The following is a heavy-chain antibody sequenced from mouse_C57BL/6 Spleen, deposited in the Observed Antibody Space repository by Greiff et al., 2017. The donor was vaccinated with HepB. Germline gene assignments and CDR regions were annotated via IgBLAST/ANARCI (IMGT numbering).Heavy chain of an antibody. D-gene: IGHD2-4*01. CDR2: IDPENGDT. CDR1: GFNIKDDY. V-gene: IGHV14-4*01. CDR3: TTTIYYDYDVGAMDY. Sequence: EVKLQQSGAELVRPGASVKLSCTASGFNIKDDYMHWVKQRPEQGLEWIGWIDPENGDTEYASKFQGKATITADTSSNTAYLQLSSLTSEDTAVYYCTTTIYYDYDVGAMDYWGQGTSVTVSS. J-gene: IGHJ4*01.